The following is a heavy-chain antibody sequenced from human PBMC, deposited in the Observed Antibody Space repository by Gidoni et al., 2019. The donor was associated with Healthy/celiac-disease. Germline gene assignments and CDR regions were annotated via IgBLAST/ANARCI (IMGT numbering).Heavy chain of an antibody. D-gene: IGHD6-13*01. CDR3: AKDIGSGSSWSLDY. J-gene: IGHJ4*02. CDR2: ISWNSGSI. Sequence: EVQLVESGGGLVQPGRSLRLSCAASGFTFADYAMHWVRQAPGKGLEWVSGISWNSGSIGYADSVKGRFTIARDNAKNSLDLQMNSLRAEDTALYYCAKDIGSGSSWSLDYWGQGTLVTVSS. CDR1: GFTFADYA. V-gene: IGHV3-9*01.